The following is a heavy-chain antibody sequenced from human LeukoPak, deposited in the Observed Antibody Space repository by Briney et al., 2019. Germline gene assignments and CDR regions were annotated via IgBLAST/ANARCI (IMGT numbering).Heavy chain of an antibody. CDR3: ARALPFTAAGTPFDY. J-gene: IGHJ4*02. CDR1: GYTFSSYG. CDR2: ISGYNGNT. Sequence: ASVKVSCEASGYTFSSYGITWVRQAPGQGLEWMGWISGYNGNTNYAQKLQGRVTMTTDTSTSTAYVELRSLRSDDTALYYCARALPFTAAGTPFDYWGQGTLVTVSS. D-gene: IGHD6-13*01. V-gene: IGHV1-18*04.